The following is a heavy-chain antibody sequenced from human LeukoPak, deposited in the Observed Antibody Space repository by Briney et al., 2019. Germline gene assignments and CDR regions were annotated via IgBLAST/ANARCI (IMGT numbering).Heavy chain of an antibody. CDR2: INHSGRT. CDR3: AKGAGRWFRDDFDY. J-gene: IGHJ4*02. D-gene: IGHD3-10*01. Sequence: SETLSLTCALYGGSFSGYYWSWIRQPPPTGLEWVGGINHSGRTHYNPPLTSRDTISEDTRKNPFSLKLSSVNAADTAACCCAKGAGRWFRDDFDYWGQGTLVTVSS. CDR1: GGSFSGYY. V-gene: IGHV4-34*01.